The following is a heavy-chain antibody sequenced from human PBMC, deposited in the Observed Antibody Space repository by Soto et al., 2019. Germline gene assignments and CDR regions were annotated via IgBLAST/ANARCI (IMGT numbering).Heavy chain of an antibody. J-gene: IGHJ6*03. D-gene: IGHD4-4*01. CDR3: TRKQYLYYYYYMDV. V-gene: IGHV3-49*03. Sequence: GGSLRLSCTASGFTFGDFAMSWFRQAPGRGLEWVSFIRSKAYGGTTEYAASVKGRFTISRDDSKSIAYLQMNSLKTEDTAVYYCTRKQYLYYYYYMDVWGKGTTVTVSS. CDR1: GFTFGDFA. CDR2: IRSKAYGGTT.